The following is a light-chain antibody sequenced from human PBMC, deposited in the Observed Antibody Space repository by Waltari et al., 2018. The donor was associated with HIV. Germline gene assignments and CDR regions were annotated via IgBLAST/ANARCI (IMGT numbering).Light chain of an antibody. CDR3: CSFAGTNTWV. CDR2: DVT. CDR1: STDVVVYNY. Sequence: QSALTQPASVSGSPGQSITISCAGGSTDVVVYNYVSWYQQYTGKVPKVVIYDVTERPSGVSNRFSGSQSGNTASLTISGLQAEDEADYYCCSFAGTNTWVFGGGTRLTV. V-gene: IGLV2-23*02. J-gene: IGLJ3*02.